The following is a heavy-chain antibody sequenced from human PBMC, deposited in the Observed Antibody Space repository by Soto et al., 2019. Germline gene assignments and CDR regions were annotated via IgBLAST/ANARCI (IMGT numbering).Heavy chain of an antibody. V-gene: IGHV4-34*01. CDR3: ARLDCSSTRCHDF. Sequence: SETLSLTCAVYGRSFSSYYWSWIRQPPGKGLEWIGEINHSGSINYSPSLKSRVTISVDTSKNQLSLKLSSVTAADTAVYYCARLDCSSTRCHDFWGQGTLVTVSS. D-gene: IGHD2-2*01. J-gene: IGHJ4*02. CDR1: GRSFSSYY. CDR2: INHSGSI.